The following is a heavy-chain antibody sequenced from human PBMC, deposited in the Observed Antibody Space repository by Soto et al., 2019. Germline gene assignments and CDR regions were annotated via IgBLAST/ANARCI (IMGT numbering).Heavy chain of an antibody. D-gene: IGHD6-13*01. CDR1: GGTFSSYA. CDR2: IIPIFGTA. Sequence: QVQLVQSGAEVKKPGSSVKVSCKASGGTFSSYAISWVRQAPGQGLEWMGGIIPIFGTANYAQKFQGRVTITADESTSTAYMELSRLRSEDTAVYYCASLRTDSSRWTDAFDIWGQGTMVTVSS. J-gene: IGHJ3*02. CDR3: ASLRTDSSRWTDAFDI. V-gene: IGHV1-69*12.